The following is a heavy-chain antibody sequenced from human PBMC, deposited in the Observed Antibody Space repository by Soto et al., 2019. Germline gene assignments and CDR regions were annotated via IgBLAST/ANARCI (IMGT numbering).Heavy chain of an antibody. CDR3: ARVNYYDSSGNSYFDY. Sequence: TGGSLRLSCAASGFTFSGYSMNWVRQAPGMGLEWVSSISTSSSYIYYADSVKGRFTISRDNAKNSLYLQMNSLRAEDTAVYYCARVNYYDSSGNSYFDYWGQGTLVTVSS. CDR2: ISTSSSYI. CDR1: GFTFSGYS. V-gene: IGHV3-21*01. J-gene: IGHJ4*02. D-gene: IGHD3-22*01.